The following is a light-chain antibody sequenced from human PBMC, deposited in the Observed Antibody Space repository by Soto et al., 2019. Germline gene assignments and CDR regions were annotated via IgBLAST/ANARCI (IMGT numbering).Light chain of an antibody. CDR2: GAS. CDR3: QQYGTSPWT. V-gene: IGKV3-20*01. J-gene: IGKJ1*01. Sequence: EIVLTQSPGTLSLSPGERATLSCRASQSVSSSYLAWYQQKPGQAPRLLIFGASRRATGIPDRFSGRGSGTDFTLTISRLEPDDFAVYYCQQYGTSPWTFGQGTKVEIK. CDR1: QSVSSSY.